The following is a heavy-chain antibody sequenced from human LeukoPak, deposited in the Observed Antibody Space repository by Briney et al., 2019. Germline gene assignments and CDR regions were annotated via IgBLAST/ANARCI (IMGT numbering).Heavy chain of an antibody. CDR2: ISYDGSNK. D-gene: IGHD3-22*01. V-gene: IGHV3-30-3*01. CDR3: AKEGYYYDSSGYYPYYFDY. Sequence: GGSLRLSCAASGFTFSSYAMHWVRQAPGKGLEWVAVISYDGSNKYYADSVKGRFTISRDNSKNTLYLQMNSLRAEDTAVYYCAKEGYYYDSSGYYPYYFDYWGQGTLVTVSS. CDR1: GFTFSSYA. J-gene: IGHJ4*02.